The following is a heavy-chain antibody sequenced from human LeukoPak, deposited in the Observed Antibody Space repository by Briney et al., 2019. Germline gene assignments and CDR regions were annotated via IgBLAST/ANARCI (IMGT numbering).Heavy chain of an antibody. CDR1: GGSISSSSYY. CDR2: IYYSGST. Sequence: SETLSLTCTVSGGSISSSSYYWGWIRQPPGKGLEWIGSIYYSGSTYYNPSLKSRVTISVDTSKNQFSLKLSSVTAADTAVNYCARQHDYGDYNAFDIWGQGTMVTVSS. D-gene: IGHD4-17*01. V-gene: IGHV4-39*01. CDR3: ARQHDYGDYNAFDI. J-gene: IGHJ3*02.